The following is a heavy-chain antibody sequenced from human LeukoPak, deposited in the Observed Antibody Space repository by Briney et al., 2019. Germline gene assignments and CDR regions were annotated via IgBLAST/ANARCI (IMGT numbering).Heavy chain of an antibody. D-gene: IGHD3-9*01. CDR3: ARGRLVTTLYYVDY. Sequence: ASLKVSCKASGYTXTGYYMHGVRQAPGQGLEWMGWTNPNSGGTNYAQKVSGRVTMTRDTSISTASMELSRLRSDDTAVYYCARGRLVTTLYYVDYWGQGTLVTVSS. J-gene: IGHJ4*02. CDR1: GYTXTGYY. V-gene: IGHV1-2*02. CDR2: TNPNSGGT.